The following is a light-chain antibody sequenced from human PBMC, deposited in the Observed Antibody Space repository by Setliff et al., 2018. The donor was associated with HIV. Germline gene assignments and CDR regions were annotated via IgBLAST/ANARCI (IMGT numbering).Light chain of an antibody. CDR1: SSDVGGYNY. V-gene: IGLV2-14*03. Sequence: QSALTQPASVSGSPGQSITISCTGTSSDVGGYNYVSWYQQHPGKAPKLMICDVSKRPSGVSDRFSGSKSGNTASLTISGLQTEDEADYYCCSYTSSLTYVFGTGTKVTVL. J-gene: IGLJ1*01. CDR2: DVS. CDR3: CSYTSSLTYV.